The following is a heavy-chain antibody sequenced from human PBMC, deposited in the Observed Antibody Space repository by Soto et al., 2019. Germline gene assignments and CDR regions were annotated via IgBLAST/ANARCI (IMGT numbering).Heavy chain of an antibody. D-gene: IGHD2-21*01. Sequence: GSLRLSCAASGFTLSRYWMSWGRQAPGKGVEGVANIKQDGSEKYYVDSVKGRFTISRDNAKNSLYLQMNSLRAEDTAVYYCARTISSTPYYYYYMDVWGKGTTVTVSS. CDR3: ARTISSTPYYYYYMDV. CDR1: GFTLSRYW. J-gene: IGHJ6*03. V-gene: IGHV3-7*01. CDR2: IKQDGSEK.